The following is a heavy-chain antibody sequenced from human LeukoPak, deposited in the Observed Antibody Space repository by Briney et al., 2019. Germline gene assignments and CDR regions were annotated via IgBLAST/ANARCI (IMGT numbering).Heavy chain of an antibody. CDR1: GGSISSYY. J-gene: IGHJ5*02. CDR2: IYYSGST. Sequence: SETLSLTCTVSGGSISSYYWSWLRQPPGKGLEWLGYIYYSGSTNYNPSLKSRVTISVDTSKNQLSLKLSSVTAADTAVYYCARAGYYYDSSGYFRFDPWGQGTLVTVSS. V-gene: IGHV4-59*01. CDR3: ARAGYYYDSSGYFRFDP. D-gene: IGHD3-22*01.